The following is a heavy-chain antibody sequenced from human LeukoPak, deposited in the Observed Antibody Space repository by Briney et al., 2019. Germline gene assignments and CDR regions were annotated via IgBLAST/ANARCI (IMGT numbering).Heavy chain of an antibody. CDR1: GFTFNNYA. Sequence: GGSLRLSCAASGFTFNNYAMNWVRQAPGKGLEWVANIKQDGSEKYYVDSVKGRFTISRDNAKNSLYLQMNSLRAEDTAVYYCAREVYCSSTSCYRRLSYFDYWGQGTLVTVSS. CDR2: IKQDGSEK. CDR3: AREVYCSSTSCYRRLSYFDY. V-gene: IGHV3-7*01. D-gene: IGHD2-2*01. J-gene: IGHJ4*02.